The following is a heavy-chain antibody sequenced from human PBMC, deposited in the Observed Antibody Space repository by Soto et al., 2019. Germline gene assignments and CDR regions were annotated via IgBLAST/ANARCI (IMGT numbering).Heavy chain of an antibody. V-gene: IGHV1-46*01. CDR1: GYILTNYY. D-gene: IGHD6-19*01. CDR3: ARDRSSGWYYFDN. J-gene: IGHJ4*02. CDR2: INPSTGTT. Sequence: QVQLEQSGAEVKKPGASVKVSYKAFGYILTNYYMHWVRQAPGQGLEWMGIINPSTGTTTYAQKFLGRVTVTRDTSTSTVYMELTSLRSEDTAVYYCARDRSSGWYYFDNWGQGTLVTVSS.